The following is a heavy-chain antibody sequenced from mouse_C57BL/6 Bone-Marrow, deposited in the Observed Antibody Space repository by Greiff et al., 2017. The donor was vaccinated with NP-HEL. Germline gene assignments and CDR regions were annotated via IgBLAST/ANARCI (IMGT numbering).Heavy chain of an antibody. D-gene: IGHD1-1*01. J-gene: IGHJ2*01. CDR3: TLITTVVGDFDY. V-gene: IGHV14-4*01. CDR2: IDPENGDT. CDR1: GFNIKDDY. Sequence: VQLQQSGAELVRPGASVKLSCTASGFNIKDDYMHWVKQRPEQGLEWIGWIDPENGDTEYASKFQGKAPITADTSSNTAYLQLSSLTSEDTAVYYCTLITTVVGDFDYWGQGTTLTVSS.